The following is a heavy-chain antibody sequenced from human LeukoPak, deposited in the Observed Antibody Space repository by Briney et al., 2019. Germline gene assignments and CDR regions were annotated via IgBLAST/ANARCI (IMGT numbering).Heavy chain of an antibody. D-gene: IGHD6-13*01. V-gene: IGHV3-7*01. Sequence: GGSLRLSCAASGFTFSSYWMSWVRQAPGKGLEWVANIKQDGSEKYYVDSVKGRFTISRDNAKNSLYLQMNSLRAEDTAVYYCAKPYSSSWYYFDYWGQGTLVTVSS. J-gene: IGHJ4*02. CDR1: GFTFSSYW. CDR2: IKQDGSEK. CDR3: AKPYSSSWYYFDY.